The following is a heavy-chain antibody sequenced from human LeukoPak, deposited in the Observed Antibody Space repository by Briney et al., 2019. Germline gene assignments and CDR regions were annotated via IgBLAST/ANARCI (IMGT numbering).Heavy chain of an antibody. Sequence: GESLQISCKGSGYSFTSYWIGWVRPMPGKGLEWMGIIYPGDSETRHSPSFQGQVTISADKSISTAYLQWSSLKASDTAMYYCARHDYYDSSGYYLPWNAFDIWGQGTMVTVSS. CDR1: GYSFTSYW. D-gene: IGHD3-22*01. CDR3: ARHDYYDSSGYYLPWNAFDI. V-gene: IGHV5-51*01. CDR2: IYPGDSET. J-gene: IGHJ3*02.